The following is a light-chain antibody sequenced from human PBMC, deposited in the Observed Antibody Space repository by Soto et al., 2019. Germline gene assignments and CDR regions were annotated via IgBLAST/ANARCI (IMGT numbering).Light chain of an antibody. CDR1: QSISTW. J-gene: IGKJ1*01. CDR2: KAS. Sequence: DIQMTQSPSTLSASVGDRVTITCRASQSISTWLAWYQQKPGKVPKVLIYKASSLESGVPSRFSGSGSGTEFTLTISSLQPDDFVTYYCQQYNSHSGTFGQGTKVEIK. CDR3: QQYNSHSGT. V-gene: IGKV1-5*03.